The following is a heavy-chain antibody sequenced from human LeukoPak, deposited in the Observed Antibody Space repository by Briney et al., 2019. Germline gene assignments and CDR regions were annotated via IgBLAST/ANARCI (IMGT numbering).Heavy chain of an antibody. CDR2: ISVSGNT. D-gene: IGHD7-27*01. CDR1: GFTLSSYA. Sequence: GGSLRLSCAASGFTLSSYAMSWVRQGPGKGLEWVSAISVSGNTYHADSVKGRFTISRDNAKNSLYLQMNSLRAEDTAVYYCALANWGSPIDYWGQGTLVTVTS. J-gene: IGHJ4*02. CDR3: ALANWGSPIDY. V-gene: IGHV3-23*01.